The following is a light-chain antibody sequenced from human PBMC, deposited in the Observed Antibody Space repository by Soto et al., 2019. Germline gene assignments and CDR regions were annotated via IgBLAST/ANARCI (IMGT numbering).Light chain of an antibody. J-gene: IGLJ3*02. V-gene: IGLV2-14*03. CDR2: EVS. CDR1: SSDVGGYNY. Sequence: QSALTQPASVSGSPGQSITISCTGTSSDVGGYNYVSWYQQHPGKAPKLTIYEVSNRPSGVSNRFSGSKSGNTASLTISGLQPEDEADYYCAAWDDSLSWVFGGGTKLTVL. CDR3: AAWDDSLSWV.